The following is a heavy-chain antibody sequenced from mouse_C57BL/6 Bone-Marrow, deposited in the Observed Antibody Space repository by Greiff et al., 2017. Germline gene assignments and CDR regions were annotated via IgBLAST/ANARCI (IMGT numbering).Heavy chain of an antibody. CDR3: ARPGCWYFDV. CDR1: EYEFPSHD. CDR2: INSDGGST. J-gene: IGHJ1*03. V-gene: IGHV5-2*03. Sequence: EVKLVESGGGLVQPGESLKLSCESNEYEFPSHDMSWVRKTPEKRLELVATINSDGGSTYYPDTMERRSIISRDNTKKALYLQMSSLRSEDTALYYCARPGCWYFDVWGTGTAVTVTS.